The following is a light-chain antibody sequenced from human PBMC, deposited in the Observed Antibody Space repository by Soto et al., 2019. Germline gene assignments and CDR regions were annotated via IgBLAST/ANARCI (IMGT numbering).Light chain of an antibody. Sequence: DIQMTQSPSPLSASVGDSVTITCRASQTIKTYLNWYRHKPGEAPKLLIYAASRLQTGVPSRFSGSCSGTFFTLSISSLQPEDFATYCCQQTYRTPGTFGQGTKVEV. J-gene: IGKJ1*01. CDR1: QTIKTY. V-gene: IGKV1-39*01. CDR3: QQTYRTPGT. CDR2: AAS.